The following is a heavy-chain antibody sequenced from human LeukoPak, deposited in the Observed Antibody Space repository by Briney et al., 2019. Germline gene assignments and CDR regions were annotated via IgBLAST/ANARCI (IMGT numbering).Heavy chain of an antibody. CDR1: GYIFTSYW. D-gene: IGHD2-8*01. Sequence: GESLKISCKGSGYIFTSYWIAWVRQMPGKGLEWMGIIYPGDPNIRYSPSFQGQVTISADKSISTAYLQWSSLKASDTAMYYCARRICSNGVCYDDYWGQGTLVAVSS. CDR2: IYPGDPNI. J-gene: IGHJ4*02. V-gene: IGHV5-51*01. CDR3: ARRICSNGVCYDDY.